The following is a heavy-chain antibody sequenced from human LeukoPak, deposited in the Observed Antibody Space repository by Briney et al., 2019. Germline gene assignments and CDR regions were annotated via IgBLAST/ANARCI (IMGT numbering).Heavy chain of an antibody. CDR1: GFTFSSYA. CDR2: IWYDGSNK. J-gene: IGHJ4*02. CDR3: ARAGSDIVVVPDY. Sequence: GGSLRLSCAASGFTFSSYAMHWVRQAPGKGLEWVAVIWYDGSNKYYADSVKGRFTISRDNAKNSLYLQMNSLRAEDTAVYYCARAGSDIVVVPDYWGQGTLVTVSS. D-gene: IGHD2-2*01. V-gene: IGHV3-33*01.